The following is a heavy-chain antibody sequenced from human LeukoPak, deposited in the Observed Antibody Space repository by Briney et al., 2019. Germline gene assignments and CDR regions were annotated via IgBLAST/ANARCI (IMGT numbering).Heavy chain of an antibody. CDR1: GYTFTSYG. D-gene: IGHD1-1*01. V-gene: IGHV1-18*01. J-gene: IGHJ5*02. Sequence: GASVKVSCKASGYTFTSYGISWVRQAPGQGLEWMGWISAYNGNTNYAQKLQGRVTMATDTSTSTAYMELRSLRSDDTAVYYCAREPYTGTPNWFDPWGQGTLVTVSS. CDR3: AREPYTGTPNWFDP. CDR2: ISAYNGNT.